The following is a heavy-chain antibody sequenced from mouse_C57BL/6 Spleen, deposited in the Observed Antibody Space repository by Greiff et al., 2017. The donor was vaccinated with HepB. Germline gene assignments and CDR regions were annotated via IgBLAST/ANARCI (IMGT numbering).Heavy chain of an antibody. CDR3: ARLGELGPNYYAMDY. J-gene: IGHJ4*01. CDR2: INPNNGGT. D-gene: IGHD4-1*01. Sequence: EVQLQQSGPELVKPGASVKIPCKASGYTFTDYNMDWVKQSHGKSLEWIGDINPNNGGTIYNQKFKGKATLTVDKSSSTAYMELRSLTSEDTAVYYCARLGELGPNYYAMDYWGQGTSVTVSS. CDR1: GYTFTDYN. V-gene: IGHV1-18*01.